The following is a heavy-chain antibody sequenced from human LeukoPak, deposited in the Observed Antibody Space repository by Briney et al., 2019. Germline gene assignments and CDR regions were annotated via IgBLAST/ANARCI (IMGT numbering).Heavy chain of an antibody. CDR3: ARSPGIPAAGIDY. V-gene: IGHV4-34*01. CDR1: GGSFSGYY. D-gene: IGHD6-13*01. Sequence: SETLSLTCAVYGGSFSGYYWSWIRQPPGKGLEWIGEINHSGSTNYNPSLKSRVTISVDTSKNQFSLKLSSVTAADTAVYYCARSPGIPAAGIDYWGQGTLVTVSS. J-gene: IGHJ4*02. CDR2: INHSGST.